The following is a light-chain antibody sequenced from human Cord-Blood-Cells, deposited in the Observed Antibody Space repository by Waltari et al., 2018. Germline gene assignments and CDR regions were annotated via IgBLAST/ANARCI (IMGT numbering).Light chain of an antibody. CDR3: QQYDSYPRT. V-gene: IGKV1-8*01. Sequence: AIRMTQSPSSFSASTGDRVTITCRVSQGISSYLAWYQQKPGKAPKLLIYAASTLQSGVPSRFSGSGSGTDFTLTSSCLQSEDFATYYCQQYDSYPRTFGHGTKVEIK. CDR1: QGISSY. CDR2: AAS. J-gene: IGKJ1*01.